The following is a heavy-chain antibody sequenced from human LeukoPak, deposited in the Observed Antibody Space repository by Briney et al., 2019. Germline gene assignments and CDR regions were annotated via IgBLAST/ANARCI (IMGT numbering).Heavy chain of an antibody. J-gene: IGHJ4*02. Sequence: SETLSLTCAVYGGSFSGYYWSWIRQPPGKGLEWIGEINHSGGTNYNPSLKSRVTISVDTSKDQFSLKLSSVTAADTAVYYCARRPSDWLSSKYYFDYWGQGTLVTVSP. V-gene: IGHV4-34*01. CDR3: ARRPSDWLSSKYYFDY. CDR2: INHSGGT. CDR1: GGSFSGYY. D-gene: IGHD3/OR15-3a*01.